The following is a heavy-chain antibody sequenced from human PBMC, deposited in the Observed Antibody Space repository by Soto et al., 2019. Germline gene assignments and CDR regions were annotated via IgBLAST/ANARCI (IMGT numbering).Heavy chain of an antibody. CDR3: ARDSGSGRSYYYYGMDV. CDR1: GFTVSSNY. J-gene: IGHJ6*02. V-gene: IGHV3-53*04. D-gene: IGHD3-10*01. Sequence: EVQLVESGGGLVQPGGSLRLSCAASGFTVSSNYMSWVRQAPGKGLEWVSVIYSGGSTYYADAVKGRFTISRHNSKNTLYIQMNSLRAEDTAVYYCARDSGSGRSYYYYGMDVWGQGTTVTVSS. CDR2: IYSGGST.